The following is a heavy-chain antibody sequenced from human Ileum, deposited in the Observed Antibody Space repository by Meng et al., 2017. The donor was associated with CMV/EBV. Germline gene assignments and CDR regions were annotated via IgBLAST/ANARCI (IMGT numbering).Heavy chain of an antibody. J-gene: IGHJ4*02. Sequence: GGSLRLSCVASGFTFNSYVMFWVRRAPGKGLEWVALISHDGTTKDYADSVKGRFTVFRDNSRNILDLQMNGLRREDTAVYFCARGRVSYSRWSSQGNWGQGALVTVSS. D-gene: IGHD3-22*01. CDR2: ISHDGTTK. CDR1: GFTFNSYV. CDR3: ARGRVSYSRWSSQGN. V-gene: IGHV3-30*03.